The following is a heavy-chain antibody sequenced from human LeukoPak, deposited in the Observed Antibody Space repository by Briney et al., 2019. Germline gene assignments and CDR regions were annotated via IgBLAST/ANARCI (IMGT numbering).Heavy chain of an antibody. CDR2: IFYSGST. Sequence: SETLSLTCTVSSGSISTSNYYWGWVRQPPGTALEWIGNIFYSGSTYYSPSLKSRVTISLDTSRNQFSLKLNSVTAADTAVYYCARVAGGSFGYYFDFWGQGTLVTVSS. D-gene: IGHD2-15*01. V-gene: IGHV4-39*07. CDR1: SGSISTSNYY. CDR3: ARVAGGSFGYYFDF. J-gene: IGHJ4*02.